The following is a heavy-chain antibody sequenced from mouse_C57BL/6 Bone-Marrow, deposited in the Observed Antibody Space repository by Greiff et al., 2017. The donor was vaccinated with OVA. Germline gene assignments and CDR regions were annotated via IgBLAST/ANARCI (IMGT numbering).Heavy chain of an antibody. CDR3: ARKETGRGDYFDY. D-gene: IGHD4-1*01. V-gene: IGHV1-64*01. CDR1: GYTFTSYW. CDR2: IHPNSGST. J-gene: IGHJ2*01. Sequence: VQLQHPGAELVKPGASVKLSCKASGYTFTSYWMHWVKQRPGQGLEWIGMIHPNSGSTNYNEKFKSKATLTVDKSSSTAYMQLSSLTSEDSAVYYCARKETGRGDYFDYWGQGTTLTVSS.